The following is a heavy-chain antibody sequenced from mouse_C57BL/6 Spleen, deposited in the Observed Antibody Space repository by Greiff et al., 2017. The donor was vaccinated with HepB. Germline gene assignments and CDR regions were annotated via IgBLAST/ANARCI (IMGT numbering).Heavy chain of an antibody. J-gene: IGHJ4*01. V-gene: IGHV1-7*01. CDR3: ARQEGNWDVGDYYAMDY. CDR2: INPSSGYT. CDR1: GYTFTSYW. Sequence: VQLQQSGAELAKPGASVKLSCKASGYTFTSYWMHWVKQRPGQGLEWIGYINPSSGYTKYNQKFKDKATLTADKSSSTAYMQLSSLTYEDSAVYYCARQEGNWDVGDYYAMDYWGQGTSVTVSS. D-gene: IGHD4-1*01.